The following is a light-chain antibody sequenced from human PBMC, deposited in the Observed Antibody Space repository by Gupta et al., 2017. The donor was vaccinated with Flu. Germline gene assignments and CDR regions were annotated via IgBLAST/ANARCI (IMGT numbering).Light chain of an antibody. J-gene: IGLJ2*01. CDR3: GSYGVASF. CDR1: SRHVGGSNY. V-gene: IGLV2-11*01. CDR2: DVT. Sequence: QSDLPQPLSVSGSPGQSAAISCTGTSRHVGGSNYVSWYQQHPGKPLKLIIYDVTKGTSGVPYRFTGSKSGNTASLTISGLQPEDEADYHCGSYGVASFFGGGTKLTVL.